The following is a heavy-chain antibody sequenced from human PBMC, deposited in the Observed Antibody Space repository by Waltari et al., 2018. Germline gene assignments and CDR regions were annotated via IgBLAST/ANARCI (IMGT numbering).Heavy chain of an antibody. J-gene: IGHJ4*02. CDR3: ARSRWGWLQSVY. CDR1: GFTVSSNY. D-gene: IGHD2-21*01. Sequence: EVQLVESGGGLIQPGGSLRLSCAASGFTVSSNYMSWVRQAPGKGLEWASVIYSGGSTYYSDSVNGRFTIARDNSKCTVELQMNSLRADDTAVYDCARSRWGWLQSVYWGQGTLVTVSS. V-gene: IGHV3-53*01. CDR2: IYSGGST.